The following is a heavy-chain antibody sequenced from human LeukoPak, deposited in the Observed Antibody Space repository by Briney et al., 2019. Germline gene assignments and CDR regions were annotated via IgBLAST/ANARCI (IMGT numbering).Heavy chain of an antibody. Sequence: ASVKVSCKASGYTFTSYGISWVRQAPGQGLEWMGWISAYNGNTNYAQKLQGRVTMTTDTSTSTAYMELRSPRSDDTAVYYCAREVYYDSSGYLDYWGQGTLVTVSS. J-gene: IGHJ4*02. CDR1: GYTFTSYG. D-gene: IGHD3-22*01. CDR2: ISAYNGNT. CDR3: AREVYYDSSGYLDY. V-gene: IGHV1-18*01.